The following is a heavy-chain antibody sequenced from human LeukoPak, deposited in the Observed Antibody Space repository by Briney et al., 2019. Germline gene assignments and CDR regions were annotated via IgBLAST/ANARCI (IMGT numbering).Heavy chain of an antibody. V-gene: IGHV4-39*01. CDR3: ARQFATASADTRGYFDF. CDR1: GASISSSNDY. Sequence: SETLSLSCTVSGASISSSNDYWGWVRQAPGEGLEWIGSGFYGGSAHYNPSLKSRATISVDTSKNQFSLKLSSVTAADAAMYYCARQFATASADTRGYFDFWGQGTVVTVSS. D-gene: IGHD2-2*01. CDR2: GFYGGSA. J-gene: IGHJ4*02.